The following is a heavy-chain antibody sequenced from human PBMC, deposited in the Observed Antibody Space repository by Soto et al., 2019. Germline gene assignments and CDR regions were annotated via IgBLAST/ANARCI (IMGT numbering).Heavy chain of an antibody. V-gene: IGHV5-10-1*01. Sequence: GESLKISCKTSGFSFTNYWITWVRQVPGKGLEWMGNIDPVDSYANYSPSFQGHVTFSVDTSISSAFLHWSSLKASDSATYFCARIESIARNWFDPWGQGTLVTVSS. CDR1: GFSFTNYW. J-gene: IGHJ5*02. CDR3: ARIESIARNWFDP. CDR2: IDPVDSYA. D-gene: IGHD6-13*01.